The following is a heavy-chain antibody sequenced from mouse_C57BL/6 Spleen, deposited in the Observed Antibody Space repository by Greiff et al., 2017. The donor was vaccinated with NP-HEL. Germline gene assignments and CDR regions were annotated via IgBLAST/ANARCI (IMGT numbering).Heavy chain of an antibody. V-gene: IGHV1-82*01. CDR3: ARWEDGSRAY. CDR1: GYAFSSSW. D-gene: IGHD3-2*01. CDR2: IYPGDGDT. J-gene: IGHJ2*01. Sequence: QVQLQQSGPELVKPGASVKISCKASGYAFSSSWMNWVKQRPGKGLEWIGRIYPGDGDTNYNGKFKGKATLTADKSSSTAYMQLSSLTSEDSAVYFCARWEDGSRAYWGQGTTLTVSS.